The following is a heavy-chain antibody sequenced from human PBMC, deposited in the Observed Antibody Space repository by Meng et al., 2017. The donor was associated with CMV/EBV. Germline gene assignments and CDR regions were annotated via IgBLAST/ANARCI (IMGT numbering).Heavy chain of an antibody. CDR2: MNPNSGNT. D-gene: IGHD2-2*01. Sequence: ASVKVSCKASGYTFSSYDINWVRQATGQGREWMGWMNPNSGNTGYAQKSQGRVTMTRNTSISTAYMELSSLRSEDTAVYYCARGRVSDCSSTSCYRGAHYYYYGMDVWGQGTTVTVSS. V-gene: IGHV1-8*01. J-gene: IGHJ6*02. CDR3: ARGRVSDCSSTSCYRGAHYYYYGMDV. CDR1: GYTFSSYD.